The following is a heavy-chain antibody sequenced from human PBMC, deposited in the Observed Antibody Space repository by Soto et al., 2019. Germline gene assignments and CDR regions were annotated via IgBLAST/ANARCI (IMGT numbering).Heavy chain of an antibody. CDR1: GGSISSYY. J-gene: IGHJ3*02. CDR3: ARGRQQQLGDAFDI. V-gene: IGHV4-59*01. Sequence: QVQLQESGPGLVKPSETLSLTCTVSGGSISSYYWSWIRQPPGKGLEWIGYIYYSGSTNYNPSLKSRVTISVDTSKNHFSLKLSSVTAADTAVYYCARGRQQQLGDAFDIWGQGTMVTVSS. D-gene: IGHD6-13*01. CDR2: IYYSGST.